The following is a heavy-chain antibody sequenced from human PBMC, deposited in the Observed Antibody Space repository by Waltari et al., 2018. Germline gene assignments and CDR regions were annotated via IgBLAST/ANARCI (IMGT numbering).Heavy chain of an antibody. CDR1: GGSISSSSYY. V-gene: IGHV4-39*07. CDR2: IYYSGST. CDR3: ARDVLPEGYFDY. Sequence: QLQLQESGPGLVKPSETLSLTCTVSGGSISSSSYYWGWIRQPPGKGLEWIGSIYYSGSTYYNPSLKSRVTISVDTSKNQFSLKLSSVTAADTAVYYCARDVLPEGYFDYWGQGTLVTVSS. J-gene: IGHJ4*02.